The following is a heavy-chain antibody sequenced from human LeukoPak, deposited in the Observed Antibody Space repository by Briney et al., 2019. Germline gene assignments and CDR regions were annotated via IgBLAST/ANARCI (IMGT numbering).Heavy chain of an antibody. CDR2: ISGIGTST. Sequence: GGSLRLSCAASGFAFSSYAMSWVRQAPGKGLEWASGISGIGTSTYSADSVKGRFTISRDNSKNTVYLQMSSLRAEDTAVYYCAKVVATIQPNFFDYWGQGTLVTVSS. J-gene: IGHJ4*02. CDR3: AKVVATIQPNFFDY. V-gene: IGHV3-23*01. D-gene: IGHD5-24*01. CDR1: GFAFSSYA.